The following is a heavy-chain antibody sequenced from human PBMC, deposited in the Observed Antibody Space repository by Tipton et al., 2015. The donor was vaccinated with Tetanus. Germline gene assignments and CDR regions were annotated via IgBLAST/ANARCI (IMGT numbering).Heavy chain of an antibody. J-gene: IGHJ3*01. CDR2: IYISGST. CDR1: GGSLSSRY. V-gene: IGHV4-4*07. CDR3: ARDLSGFPFDAFDL. Sequence: TLSLTCNVSGGSLSSRYWSWIRQTAGKRLEWIGRIYISGSTDYNPSLKTRVSMSVGTSKNQFSLKLSSVTASDTAVYYCARDLSGFPFDAFDLWGQGIMVTVSS. D-gene: IGHD3-22*01.